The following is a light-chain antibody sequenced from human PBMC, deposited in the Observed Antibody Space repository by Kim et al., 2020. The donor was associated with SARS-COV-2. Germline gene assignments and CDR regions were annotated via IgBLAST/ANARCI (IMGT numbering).Light chain of an antibody. CDR2: DAS. V-gene: IGKV3-11*01. CDR1: QSVSSY. Sequence: SLSPEERAARSCRASQSVSSYLAWYQQKPGQAPRLLIYDASNRATGIPARFSGSGSGTDFTLTISSLEPEDFAVYYCQQRSNWLTFGGGTKVDIK. CDR3: QQRSNWLT. J-gene: IGKJ4*01.